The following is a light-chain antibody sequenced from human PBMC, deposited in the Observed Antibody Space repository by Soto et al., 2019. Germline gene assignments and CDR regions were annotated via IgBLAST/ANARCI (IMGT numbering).Light chain of an antibody. CDR3: QQYSSYWT. J-gene: IGKJ1*01. CDR2: DAS. Sequence: DVQMTQFPSTLSASVGDRVTITCRASQSISRWLAWYQEKPGKAPKVLIYDASNLESGVPSRFSGSGSGTEFTLTISRLQPDDFATYYCQQYSSYWTVGQGNKVDIK. V-gene: IGKV1-5*01. CDR1: QSISRW.